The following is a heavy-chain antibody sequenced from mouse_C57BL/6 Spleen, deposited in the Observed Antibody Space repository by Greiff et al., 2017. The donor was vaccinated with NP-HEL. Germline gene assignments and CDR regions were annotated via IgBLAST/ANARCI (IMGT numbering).Heavy chain of an antibody. CDR3: ARTYYYGSSIFDY. J-gene: IGHJ2*01. V-gene: IGHV1-85*01. D-gene: IGHD1-1*01. Sequence: QVQLQQSGPELVKPGASVKLSCKASGYTFTSYDINWVKQRPGQGLEWIGWIYPRDGSNKYNEKFKGKATLTVDTSSSTAYMELHSLTSEDSAVYFCARTYYYGSSIFDYWGQGTTLTVSS. CDR1: GYTFTSYD. CDR2: IYPRDGSN.